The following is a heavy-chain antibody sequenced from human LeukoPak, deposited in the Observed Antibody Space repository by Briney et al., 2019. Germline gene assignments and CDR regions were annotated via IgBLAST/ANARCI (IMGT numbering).Heavy chain of an antibody. V-gene: IGHV1-18*01. J-gene: IGHJ4*02. CDR3: ARAIYDGPRCYPDY. Sequence: ASVKLSCKASGYSFATYGITWVRQAPGQGLEWMGWISVYNGDPNYAQRLQDRVTMTTDTSTNTAYMELRSLTSDDTGIYYCARAIYDGPRCYPDYWGQGSLVTVSS. CDR2: ISVYNGDP. D-gene: IGHD3-16*01. CDR1: GYSFATYG.